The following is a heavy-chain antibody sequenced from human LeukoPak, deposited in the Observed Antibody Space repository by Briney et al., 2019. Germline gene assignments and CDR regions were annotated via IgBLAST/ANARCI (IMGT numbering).Heavy chain of an antibody. D-gene: IGHD5-12*01. Sequence: GGSLRLSCAASGFTFSSYAMIWVRQAPGKGLEWVSGISGSGDRTYYADSVKGRFTISRDKSKNTLYLQMNSLRAEDTAVYYCVKVGGSSGYDFNHFDYWGQGTLVTASS. CDR2: ISGSGDRT. V-gene: IGHV3-23*01. CDR3: VKVGGSSGYDFNHFDY. CDR1: GFTFSSYA. J-gene: IGHJ4*02.